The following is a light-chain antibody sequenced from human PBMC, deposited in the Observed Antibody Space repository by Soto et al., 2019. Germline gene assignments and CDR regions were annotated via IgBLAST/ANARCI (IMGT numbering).Light chain of an antibody. CDR1: QSVPTS. V-gene: IGKV3-11*01. CDR2: DAS. J-gene: IGKJ4*01. CDR3: QQRTNWPLT. Sequence: EIVLTQSPVTLSLSPGERATLSCRASQSVPTSLAWYQQKPGQAPRLLIYDASKRATGIPARFSGSGSGTDFTLTISSLEPEDFAVYYCQQRTNWPLTFGGGTKVEIK.